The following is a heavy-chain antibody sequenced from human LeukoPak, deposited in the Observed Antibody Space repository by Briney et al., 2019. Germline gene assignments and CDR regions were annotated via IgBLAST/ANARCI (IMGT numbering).Heavy chain of an antibody. V-gene: IGHV4-59*01. CDR2: IYYSGST. J-gene: IGHJ4*02. Sequence: PSETLSLTCTVSGGSISSYYWSWIRQPPGKGLEWIGYIYYSGSTNYNPSLKSRVTISVDTSKNQFSLKLSSVTAADTAVYYCARGRDYGVTLGYWGQGTLVTVSS. CDR1: GGSISSYY. CDR3: ARGRDYGVTLGY. D-gene: IGHD4-17*01.